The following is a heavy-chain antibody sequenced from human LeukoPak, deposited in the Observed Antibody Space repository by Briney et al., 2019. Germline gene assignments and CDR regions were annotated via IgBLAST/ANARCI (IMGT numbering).Heavy chain of an antibody. V-gene: IGHV3-7*04. Sequence: GGSLRLSCAASGFTVSSNYMSWVRQAPGKGLEWVANIKQDGSKKSYVDSVKGRFTISRDNAKNSLYLQMNSLRAEDTAIYYCTRVGYIDEGIDYWGQGTLVTVSS. J-gene: IGHJ4*02. CDR2: IKQDGSKK. CDR1: GFTVSSNY. CDR3: TRVGYIDEGIDY. D-gene: IGHD5-24*01.